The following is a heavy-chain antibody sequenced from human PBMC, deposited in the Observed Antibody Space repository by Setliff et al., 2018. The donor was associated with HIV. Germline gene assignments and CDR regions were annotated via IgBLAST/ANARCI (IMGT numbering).Heavy chain of an antibody. V-gene: IGHV4-59*01. J-gene: IGHJ4*02. CDR1: GGSISSYY. Sequence: SETLSLTCTVSGGSISSYYWSWIRQPPGKGLEWIGSIYYSGSTYYNPSLKSRVTISVDTSKNQFSLKLTSVTAADTAVYYCARYSPRGYTLTGPYWGQGTLVTVS. D-gene: IGHD6-25*01. CDR2: IYYSGST. CDR3: ARYSPRGYTLTGPY.